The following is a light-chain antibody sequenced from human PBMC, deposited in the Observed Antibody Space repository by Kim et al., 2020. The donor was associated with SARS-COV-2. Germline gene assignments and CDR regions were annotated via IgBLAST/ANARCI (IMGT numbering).Light chain of an antibody. CDR1: SSDVGGYNY. V-gene: IGLV2-14*03. J-gene: IGLJ1*01. Sequence: GQSIPISCTGTSSDVGGYNYVSWYQHHPGKAPQLMIYDVSNRPSGVSNRFSGSKSDNTASLTISGLQAEDEADYYCSSYTSSSTVVFGSGTRSPS. CDR3: SSYTSSSTVV. CDR2: DVS.